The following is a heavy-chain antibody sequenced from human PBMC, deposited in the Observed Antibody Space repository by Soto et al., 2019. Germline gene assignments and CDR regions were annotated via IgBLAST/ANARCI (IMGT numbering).Heavy chain of an antibody. CDR3: AREGNLGGWIQPFDY. J-gene: IGHJ4*02. Sequence: SETLSLTCTVSGASISSGYWSWIRQSPGKGLEWIGYIYYDGRTHYNPSLRSRVTMSVDTSKNQFSLILSSVTATDTAVYFCAREGNLGGWIQPFDYWGQGTLVTVSS. V-gene: IGHV4-59*01. CDR1: GASISSGY. CDR2: IYYDGRT. D-gene: IGHD1-26*01.